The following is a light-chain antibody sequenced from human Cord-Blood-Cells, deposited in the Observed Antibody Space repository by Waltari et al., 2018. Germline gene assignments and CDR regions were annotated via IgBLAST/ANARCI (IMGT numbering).Light chain of an antibody. Sequence: QSALTQPASVSGSPGQSITISCTGTSSAVGGYNYVSWYQQHPGKAPKLMIYDVSNLPSGVSNRFSGSKSGNTASLTLSWLQAEDEADYYCSSYTSSSTLDVVFGGGTKLTVL. J-gene: IGLJ2*01. V-gene: IGLV2-14*01. CDR1: SSAVGGYNY. CDR3: SSYTSSSTLDVV. CDR2: DVS.